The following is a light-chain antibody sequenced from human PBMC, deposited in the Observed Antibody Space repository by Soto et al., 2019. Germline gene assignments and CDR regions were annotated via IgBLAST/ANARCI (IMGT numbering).Light chain of an antibody. J-gene: IGKJ1*01. CDR2: KAS. CDR3: QNYNSYSEA. CDR1: QTISSW. V-gene: IGKV1-5*03. Sequence: DIQMPQSPSTLSGSVGDRLTITCRASQTISSWLAWYQQKPGKANKLLIYKASTLKSGVPSRFSGSGSGTEFTLTISSLQPDEFATYYCQNYNSYSEAFGNGNKVDIK.